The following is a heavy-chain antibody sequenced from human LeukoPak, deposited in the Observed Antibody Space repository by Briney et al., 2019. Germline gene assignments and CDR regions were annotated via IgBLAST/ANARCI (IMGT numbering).Heavy chain of an antibody. CDR2: IYTSGST. CDR3: ARELQTTVVYYYYMDV. J-gene: IGHJ6*03. Sequence: PSETLSLTCTVSGGSISSYYWSWLRQPAGKGLEWIGRIYTSGSTNYNPSLKSRVTMSVDTSKNQFSLKLSSVTAADTAVYYCARELQTTVVYYYYMDVWGKGTTVTISS. D-gene: IGHD4-23*01. CDR1: GGSISSYY. V-gene: IGHV4-4*07.